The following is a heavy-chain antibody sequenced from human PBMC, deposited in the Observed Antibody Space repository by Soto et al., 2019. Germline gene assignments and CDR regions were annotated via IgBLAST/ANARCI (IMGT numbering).Heavy chain of an antibody. V-gene: IGHV3-43*01. Sequence: EVQLVESGGVVVPPGGSLKLSCAASGFTFDDYSMHWVRQAPGKGLEWVSLITWDGDSTYYADSVKGRFTISRDNSKNSLYLQLNSLRTEDTAPYYCSTELGSRAGYGDYGLQYWGQGALVTVSS. CDR3: STELGSRAGYGDYGLQY. CDR2: ITWDGDST. J-gene: IGHJ4*02. CDR1: GFTFDDYS. D-gene: IGHD4-17*01.